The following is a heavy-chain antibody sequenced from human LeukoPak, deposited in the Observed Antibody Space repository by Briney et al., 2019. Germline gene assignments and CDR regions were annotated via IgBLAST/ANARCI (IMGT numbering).Heavy chain of an antibody. Sequence: SETLSLTCAVYGGSFSSHYWTWIRQSPGTGLEWIGYISHIGRTNYNPSLKSRVTTSIDTSKNQFSLKLRSVTAADTAVYYCARDLVTVTKGFDIWGQGTMVSVSS. CDR3: ARDLVTVTKGFDI. CDR2: ISHIGRT. V-gene: IGHV4-59*11. J-gene: IGHJ3*02. D-gene: IGHD4-17*01. CDR1: GGSFSSHY.